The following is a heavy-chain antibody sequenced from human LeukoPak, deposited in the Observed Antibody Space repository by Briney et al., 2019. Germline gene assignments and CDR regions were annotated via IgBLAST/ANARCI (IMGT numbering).Heavy chain of an antibody. Sequence: PSETLSLTCTVSGGSISSYYWSWIRQPPGKGLEWIGYIYYSGSTNYNPSLKSRVTISVDTSKNQFSLKLSSVTAADTAVYYCAREYPAAIRFDPWGQGTLVTVSS. CDR3: AREYPAAIRFDP. CDR1: GGSISSYY. D-gene: IGHD2-2*02. J-gene: IGHJ5*02. V-gene: IGHV4-59*01. CDR2: IYYSGST.